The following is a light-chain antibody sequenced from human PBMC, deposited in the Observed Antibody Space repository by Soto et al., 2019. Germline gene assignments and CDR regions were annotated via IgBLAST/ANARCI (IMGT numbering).Light chain of an antibody. CDR2: ASY. CDR3: NKSYTTPWT. V-gene: IGKV1-39*01. J-gene: IGKJ1*01. CDR1: KSISRY. Sequence: ASKSISRYVNLSTKGXGKADPVMIYASYXLRSGVASRLSGSGSATDFTLTISSMQPEEVASYYCNKSYTTPWTFDQGTKVDIK.